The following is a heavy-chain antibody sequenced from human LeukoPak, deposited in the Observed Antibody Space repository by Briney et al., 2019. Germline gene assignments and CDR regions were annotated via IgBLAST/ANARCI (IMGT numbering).Heavy chain of an antibody. J-gene: IGHJ3*02. Sequence: SETLSLTCTVSGGSISSDYWSWLRQPPGKGLEWIGYIYYSGSTNYNPSLKSRVTISVDTSKNQFSLKLSSVTAADTAVYYCASAIALHAVAGIAFDIWGQGTMVTVSS. V-gene: IGHV4-59*12. CDR2: IYYSGST. CDR1: GGSISSDY. CDR3: ASAIALHAVAGIAFDI. D-gene: IGHD6-19*01.